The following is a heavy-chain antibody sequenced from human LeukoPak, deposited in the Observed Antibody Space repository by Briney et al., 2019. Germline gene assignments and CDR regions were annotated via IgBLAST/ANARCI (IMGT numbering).Heavy chain of an antibody. D-gene: IGHD5-18*01. Sequence: SEALSLTCTVSGVSIIDYYWSWIRQPPGKGLEWIAYISYNGGTYSNPSLKSRVTISIDTSKNQFSLKLSSVTAADTAIFYCARHKHSSGLASLDFWGPGTLVTVSS. V-gene: IGHV4-59*08. J-gene: IGHJ4*02. CDR3: ARHKHSSGLASLDF. CDR2: ISYNGGT. CDR1: GVSIIDYY.